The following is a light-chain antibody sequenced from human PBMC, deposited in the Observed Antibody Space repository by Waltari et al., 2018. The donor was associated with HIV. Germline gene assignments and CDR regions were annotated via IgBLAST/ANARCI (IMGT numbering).Light chain of an antibody. CDR1: SLRSDS. CDR3: NSRDSSGNHVV. Sequence: SSELTQDPAVSVALGQTVRITCQGDSLRSDSASWYQQKPGQAPLLVIYGKNNRPSGIPDRFSGSSSGNTASLTITGAHAEDEADYYCNSRDSSGNHVVFGGGTKLTVL. J-gene: IGLJ2*01. CDR2: GKN. V-gene: IGLV3-19*01.